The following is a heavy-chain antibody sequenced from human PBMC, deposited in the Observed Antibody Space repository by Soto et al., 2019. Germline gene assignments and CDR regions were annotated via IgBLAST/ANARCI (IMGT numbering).Heavy chain of an antibody. J-gene: IGHJ4*02. CDR1: GFTFGDYW. CDR2: INSDASRT. Sequence: EVQLVESGGDLVQPGGSLRLSCAASGFTFGDYWMHWVRQSPGEGLVWISHINSDASRTGYADSVRGRFTVSRDNARNTVYLQMNSLRAEDTAMYYCASAQYLGQGTLGTVSS. V-gene: IGHV3-74*01. CDR3: ASAQY.